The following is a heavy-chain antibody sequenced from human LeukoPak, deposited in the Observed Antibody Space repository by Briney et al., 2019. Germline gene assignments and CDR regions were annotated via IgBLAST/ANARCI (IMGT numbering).Heavy chain of an antibody. Sequence: SETLSLTCTISGGSITGRYWSWIRQPPGKGLEWIGYIFHSGSTSYNPSLKSRVTVSIDTSKNQISLKLTSVTAADTAVYYCARHYTSGWDLDYWGQGTPVTVSS. J-gene: IGHJ4*02. CDR3: ARHYTSGWDLDY. CDR2: IFHSGST. CDR1: GGSITGRY. V-gene: IGHV4-59*08. D-gene: IGHD6-19*01.